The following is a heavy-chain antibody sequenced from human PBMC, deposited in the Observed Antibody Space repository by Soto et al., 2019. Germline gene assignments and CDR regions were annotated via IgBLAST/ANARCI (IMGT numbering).Heavy chain of an antibody. D-gene: IGHD3-3*01. V-gene: IGHV3-23*01. CDR1: GFTFSSYA. CDR3: AKAGDFWSGYYLLDY. Sequence: EVQLLESGGGLVQPGGSLRLSCAASGFTFSSYAMSWVRQAPGKGLEWVSAISGSGGSTYYADSVKGRFTISRDNSKNTLYLQMNSLRAEDTAVYYCAKAGDFWSGYYLLDYWRQGTLVTVSS. CDR2: ISGSGGST. J-gene: IGHJ4*02.